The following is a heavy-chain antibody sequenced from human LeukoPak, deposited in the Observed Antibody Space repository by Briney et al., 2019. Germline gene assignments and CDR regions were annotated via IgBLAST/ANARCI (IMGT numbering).Heavy chain of an antibody. CDR1: GFPFSSYP. Sequence: GGSLRLSCAGSGFPFSSYPISWVRQPPGKGLEWVSAITASGDSTYSADSVKGRFTISRDNSKNTLYLQMNSLRAEDTAVYYCAKGDYGGFHYYYGMDVWGQGTTVTVSS. J-gene: IGHJ6*02. CDR2: ITASGDST. V-gene: IGHV3-23*01. CDR3: AKGDYGGFHYYYGMDV. D-gene: IGHD4-17*01.